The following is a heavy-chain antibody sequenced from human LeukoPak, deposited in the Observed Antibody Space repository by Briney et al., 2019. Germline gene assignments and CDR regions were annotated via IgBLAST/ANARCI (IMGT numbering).Heavy chain of an antibody. V-gene: IGHV3-11*01. CDR2: ISSSGSTI. Sequence: GGALRLSCAASGFTFSDYYMSWIRQAPGKGLEWVSYISSSGSTIYYADSVKGRFTVSRDNPKNSLYLQMNSLRAEDTAVYYCARDSTGDPHYYYYGMDVWGQGTTVTVSS. D-gene: IGHD4-17*01. J-gene: IGHJ6*02. CDR3: ARDSTGDPHYYYYGMDV. CDR1: GFTFSDYY.